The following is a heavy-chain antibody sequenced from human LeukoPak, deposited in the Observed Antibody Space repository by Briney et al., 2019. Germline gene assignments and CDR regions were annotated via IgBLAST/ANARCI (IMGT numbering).Heavy chain of an antibody. J-gene: IGHJ4*02. CDR2: ISGSGGST. CDR1: GFTFSSYA. V-gene: IGHV3-23*01. Sequence: GGSLRLSCAASGFTFSSYAMSWVRQAPGKGLEWVSAISGSGGSTYYADSVKGRFTISRDNSKDTLYLQMNSLRAEDTAVYYCASSHVLRYFDWLLPFDYWGQGTLVTVSS. CDR3: ASSHVLRYFDWLLPFDY. D-gene: IGHD3-9*01.